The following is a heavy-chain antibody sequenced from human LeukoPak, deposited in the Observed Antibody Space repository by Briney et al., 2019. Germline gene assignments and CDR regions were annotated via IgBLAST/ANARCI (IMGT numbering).Heavy chain of an antibody. CDR3: AKVFGGGSSWYVLDY. CDR1: GFTVSSNY. D-gene: IGHD6-13*01. Sequence: GGSLRLSCAASGFTVSSNYMSWVRQAPGKGLEWVSVIYSGGSTYYADSVKGRFTISRDNSKNTLYLQMNSLRAEDTAVYYCAKVFGGGSSWYVLDYWGQGTLVTVSS. J-gene: IGHJ4*02. V-gene: IGHV3-53*01. CDR2: IYSGGST.